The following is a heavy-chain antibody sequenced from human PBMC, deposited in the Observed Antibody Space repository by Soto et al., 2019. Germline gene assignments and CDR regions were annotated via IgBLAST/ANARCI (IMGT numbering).Heavy chain of an antibody. D-gene: IGHD3-9*01. Sequence: PSETLSLTCTVSVGSISSYYWSLIRQPAGKGLEWIWRIYTSGSTNYNPSLKSRVTMSVDTSKNKFSLKLSSVNAADTAVYYCARAPKEFEGRNFEYWGQGTMVTVSS. CDR2: IYTSGST. J-gene: IGHJ4*02. V-gene: IGHV4-4*07. CDR1: VGSISSYY. CDR3: ARAPKEFEGRNFEY.